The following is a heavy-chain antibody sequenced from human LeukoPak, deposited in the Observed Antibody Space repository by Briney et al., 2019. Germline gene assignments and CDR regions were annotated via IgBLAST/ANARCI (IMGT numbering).Heavy chain of an antibody. CDR1: GYKFSDYW. D-gene: IGHD2-8*01. Sequence: GESLKISCKTSGYKFSDYWIGWVRQMPGKGLEWMGIIYPGDSDLRYSPSFQGQVTISADKSISTAYLHWSSLKASDTAMYYCARTHGLSRSGAFDIWGQGTMVTVSS. J-gene: IGHJ3*02. CDR3: ARTHGLSRSGAFDI. CDR2: IYPGDSDL. V-gene: IGHV5-51*01.